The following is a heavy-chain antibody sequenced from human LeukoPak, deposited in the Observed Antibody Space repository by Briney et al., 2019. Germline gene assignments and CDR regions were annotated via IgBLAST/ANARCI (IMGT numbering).Heavy chain of an antibody. CDR3: ARVAERTWLPYDAAFDI. D-gene: IGHD3-9*01. CDR1: GGSISSGDYY. V-gene: IGHV4-39*07. Sequence: SETLSLTCTVSGGSISSGDYYWSWIRQPPGKGLEWIGTIYHGGSTYYNPSLESRVTISLDTSKNHFSLNLTSVTAADTAMYYCARVAERTWLPYDAAFDIWGLGTMVTVSS. CDR2: IYHGGST. J-gene: IGHJ3*02.